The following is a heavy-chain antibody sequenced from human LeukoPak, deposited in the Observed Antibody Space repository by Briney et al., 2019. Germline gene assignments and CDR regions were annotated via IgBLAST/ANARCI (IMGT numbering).Heavy chain of an antibody. CDR1: GITLSNYG. J-gene: IGHJ4*02. CDR3: AKRGVVIRVFLVGFHKEAYYFDS. V-gene: IGHV3-23*01. Sequence: PGGSLRLSCAVSGITLSNYGMSRVRQAPGKGLEWVAGLSGSGGGTNYADSVQGRLTISRDNPKNTLYLQMNSLRAEDTAVYFCAKRGVVIRVFLVGFHKEAYYFDSWGQGALVTVSS. CDR2: LSGSGGGT. D-gene: IGHD3-10*01.